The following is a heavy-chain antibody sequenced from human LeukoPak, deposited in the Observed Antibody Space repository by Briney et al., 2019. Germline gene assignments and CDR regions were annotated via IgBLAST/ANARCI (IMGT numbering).Heavy chain of an antibody. Sequence: GGSLRLSCAASGFTFSDYAMHWVRQAPGKGLEYVSAISSNGGSTYYANSVKGRFTISRDNSKNTLYLQMGSLRAEDMAVYYCARGAPYSYGSLDYWGQGTLVTVSS. CDR3: ARGAPYSYGSLDY. D-gene: IGHD5-18*01. J-gene: IGHJ4*02. CDR1: GFTFSDYA. V-gene: IGHV3-64*01. CDR2: ISSNGGST.